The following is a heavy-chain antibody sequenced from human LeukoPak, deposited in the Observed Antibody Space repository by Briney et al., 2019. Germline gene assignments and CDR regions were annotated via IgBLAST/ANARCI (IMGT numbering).Heavy chain of an antibody. V-gene: IGHV4-39*07. J-gene: IGHJ3*02. CDR2: IYYSGRT. D-gene: IGHD4-17*01. Sequence: TTSETLSLTCTVSGVSISTSSYYWGWIRQPPGKGLEWIGNIYYSGRTYYSPSLKSRVTISVDTSKNQFSLKLSSVTAADTAVYYCARAMPALTYGDYGTHDAFGIWGQGTMVTVSS. CDR1: GVSISTSSYY. CDR3: ARAMPALTYGDYGTHDAFGI.